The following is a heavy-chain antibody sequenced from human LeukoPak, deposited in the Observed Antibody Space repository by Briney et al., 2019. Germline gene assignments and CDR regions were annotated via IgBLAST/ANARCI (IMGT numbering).Heavy chain of an antibody. CDR3: ARETWEVVPADYYYYYMDV. Sequence: PGGSLRLSCAASGFTFSSYAMSWVRQAPGKGLEWVSAISGSGGSTYYADSVKGRFTISRDNSKNTLYLQMNSLRAEDTAVYYCARETWEVVPADYYYYYMDVWGKGTTVTVSS. CDR1: GFTFSSYA. CDR2: ISGSGGST. J-gene: IGHJ6*03. D-gene: IGHD2-2*01. V-gene: IGHV3-23*01.